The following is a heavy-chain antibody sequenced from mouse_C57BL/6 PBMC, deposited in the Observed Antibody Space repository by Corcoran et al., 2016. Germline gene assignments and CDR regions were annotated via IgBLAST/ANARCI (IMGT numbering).Heavy chain of an antibody. CDR3: AKALYYFYY. Sequence: EVQLQQSGPELVKPGASVKISCKASGYTFTDYYMNWVKQSHGKSLEWIGDINPNNGGTSYNQKFKGKATLTVDKSSSTAYMELRSLTSEAFAVYYCAKALYYFYYWGQGTTRTVSS. CDR1: GYTFTDYY. CDR2: INPNNGGT. V-gene: IGHV1-26*01. J-gene: IGHJ2*01.